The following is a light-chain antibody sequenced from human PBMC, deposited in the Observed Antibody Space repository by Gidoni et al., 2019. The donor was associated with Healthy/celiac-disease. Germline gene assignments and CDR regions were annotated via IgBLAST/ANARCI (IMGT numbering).Light chain of an antibody. CDR3: QQSYSTPFT. CDR1: QSTSSY. CDR2: AAS. J-gene: IGKJ3*01. V-gene: IGKV1-39*01. Sequence: DIQMTPSPSSLSASVGDRVTITCRATQSTSSYLNWYQQKPGKAPKLLIYAASSLQSGVPSRFSGSGSGTDFTLTISSLQPEGFATYYCQQSYSTPFTFGPGTKLDIK.